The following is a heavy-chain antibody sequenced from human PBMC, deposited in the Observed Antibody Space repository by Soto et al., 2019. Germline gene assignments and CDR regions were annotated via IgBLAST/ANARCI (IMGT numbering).Heavy chain of an antibody. J-gene: IGHJ4*02. CDR2: TYYRSKWYN. D-gene: IGHD1-1*01. Sequence: SQTLSLTCAISGDSVSSNSAAWTWIRQSPSRGLEWLGRTYYRSKWYNDYAVSVKSRITINPDTSKNQFSLQLNSVTPEDTAVYYCARRARNGNVHFDYWGQGTLVTVSS. V-gene: IGHV6-1*01. CDR3: ARRARNGNVHFDY. CDR1: GDSVSSNSAA.